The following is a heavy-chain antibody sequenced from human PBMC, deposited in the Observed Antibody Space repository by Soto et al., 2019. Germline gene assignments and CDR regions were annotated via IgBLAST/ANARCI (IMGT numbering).Heavy chain of an antibody. V-gene: IGHV1-69*10. D-gene: IGHD2-2*01. Sequence: ASVKGSWKGSGGTFRRYTISWGGQGPGQGGEWMGWIIPILGIANYAQKFQGRVTITADKSTSTAYMELSSLRSEDTAVYYCARVSRDIVVVPAAGTADDAFDIWGQGTMVTVSS. CDR3: ARVSRDIVVVPAAGTADDAFDI. CDR1: GGTFRRYT. CDR2: IIPILGIA. J-gene: IGHJ3*02.